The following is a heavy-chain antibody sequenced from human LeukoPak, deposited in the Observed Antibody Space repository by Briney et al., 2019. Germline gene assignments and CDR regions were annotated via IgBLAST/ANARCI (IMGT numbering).Heavy chain of an antibody. D-gene: IGHD2-2*01. Sequence: TGGSLRLSCAASGFTVSSNYMSWVRQAPGKGLEWVSVIYSGGSTYYADSVKGRFTISRDNSKNTLYLQMNSLRAEDTAVYYCARGREGYCSSTSCYRRYYYYMDVWGKGTTVTVSS. CDR1: GFTVSSNY. CDR2: IYSGGST. CDR3: ARGREGYCSSTSCYRRYYYYMDV. J-gene: IGHJ6*03. V-gene: IGHV3-53*01.